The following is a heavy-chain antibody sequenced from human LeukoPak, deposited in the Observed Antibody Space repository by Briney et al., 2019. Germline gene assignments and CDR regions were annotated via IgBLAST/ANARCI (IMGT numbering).Heavy chain of an antibody. CDR2: ISSSSSYI. CDR1: GFTFSSYS. D-gene: IGHD2-15*01. V-gene: IGHV3-21*01. Sequence: PGGSLRLSCAASGFTFSSYSMNWVRQAPGKGLEWVSSISSSSSYIYYADSVKGRFTISRDNAENSLYLQMNSLRAEDTAVYYCARDSVVNWFDPWGQGTLVTVSS. J-gene: IGHJ5*02. CDR3: ARDSVVNWFDP.